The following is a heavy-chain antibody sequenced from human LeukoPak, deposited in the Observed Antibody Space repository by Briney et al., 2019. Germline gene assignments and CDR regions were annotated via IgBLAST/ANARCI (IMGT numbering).Heavy chain of an antibody. V-gene: IGHV3-7*01. J-gene: IGHJ4*02. D-gene: IGHD5-12*01. CDR3: ARDRSGYSGYELDY. CDR2: IKQDGSEK. Sequence: GGSLRLSCAASGFTFSSYWMSWVRQAPGKGLEWVANIKQDGSEKYYVDSVKGRFTISRDNAKNSLYLQMNSLRAEDTAVYYCARDRSGYSGYELDYWGQGTLVTVSS. CDR1: GFTFSSYW.